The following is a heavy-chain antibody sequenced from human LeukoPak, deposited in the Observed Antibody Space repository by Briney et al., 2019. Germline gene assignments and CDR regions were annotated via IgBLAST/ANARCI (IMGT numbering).Heavy chain of an antibody. V-gene: IGHV4-34*01. J-gene: IGHJ5*02. CDR3: ARIRRGYCSSTSCPNWFDP. Sequence: PSGTLSLTCAVYGGSFSGYYWSWIRQPPGKGLEWIGEINHSGSTNYNPSLKSRVTISVDTSKNQFSLRLSSVTAADTAVYYCARIRRGYCSSTSCPNWFDPWGQGTLVTVSS. D-gene: IGHD2-2*01. CDR2: INHSGST. CDR1: GGSFSGYY.